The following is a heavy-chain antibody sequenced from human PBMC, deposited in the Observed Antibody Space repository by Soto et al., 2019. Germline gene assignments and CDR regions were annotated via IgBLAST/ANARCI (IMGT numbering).Heavy chain of an antibody. V-gene: IGHV1-18*01. CDR2: ISAHNGNT. Sequence: QVHLVQSGAEVKKPGASVKVSCKGSGYAFTTYGITWVRQAPGQGLEWMGWISAHNGNTNYEQKLQGRVTVTRDTSMSTAYMELRSLRSDDTAVYYCARGGYGDYWGQGALVTVCS. J-gene: IGHJ4*02. CDR3: ARGGYGDY. CDR1: GYAFTTYG. D-gene: IGHD1-1*01.